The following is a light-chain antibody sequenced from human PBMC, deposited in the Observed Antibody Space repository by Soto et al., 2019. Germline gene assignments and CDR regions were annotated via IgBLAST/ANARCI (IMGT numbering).Light chain of an antibody. CDR1: SGHSSYA. CDR2: LNSDGSH. J-gene: IGLJ2*01. CDR3: QTWGTGNVV. Sequence: QLVLTQSPSASASLGASVKLTCTLSSGHSSYAIAWHQQQPEKGPRYLMKLNSDGSHSKGDGSPDRFSGSSSEAERYLTISSLQSEDEADYYCQTWGTGNVVFGGGTKVTVL. V-gene: IGLV4-69*01.